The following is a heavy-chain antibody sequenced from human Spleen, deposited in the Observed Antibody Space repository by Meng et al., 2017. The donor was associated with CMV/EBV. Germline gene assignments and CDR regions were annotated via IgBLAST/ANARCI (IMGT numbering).Heavy chain of an antibody. CDR1: VYTFTTYA. J-gene: IGHJ4*02. V-gene: IGHV7-4-1*02. CDR2: INTNTGYS. D-gene: IGHD1-26*01. CDR3: AKVSDSGSFEY. Sequence: CNASVYTFTTYAMNWVRQAPGHGLEGMGWINTNTGYSTYDQVFTGRFVFSLDHSVSTAYLQISSLKAEDTAVYYCAKVSDSGSFEYWGQGTLVTVSS.